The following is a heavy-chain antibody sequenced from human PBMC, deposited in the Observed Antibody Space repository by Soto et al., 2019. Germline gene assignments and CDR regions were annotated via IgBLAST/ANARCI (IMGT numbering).Heavy chain of an antibody. CDR1: GVSISSSSYY. V-gene: IGHV4-39*01. J-gene: IGHJ6*02. D-gene: IGHD3-22*01. Sequence: SEILSLTCTVSGVSISSSSYYWGWIRQSPEGEGLEWIGTIYYSGNTYYNPSLSSRFTISEDNAKNSLYLQMNSLRDEDTAVYYCARKNTYYYDSSGRMDVWGQGTTVTVSS. CDR3: ARKNTYYYDSSGRMDV. CDR2: IYYSGNT.